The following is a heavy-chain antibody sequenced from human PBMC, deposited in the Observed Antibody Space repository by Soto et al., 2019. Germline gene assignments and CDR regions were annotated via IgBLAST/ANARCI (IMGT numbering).Heavy chain of an antibody. D-gene: IGHD1-26*01. V-gene: IGHV6-1*01. CDR3: ARDVGNSGSYYYYMDV. CDR2: TYYRSKWYN. J-gene: IGHJ6*03. Sequence: QSQTLSLTCAISGDSVSSNSAAWNWIRQSPSRGLEWLGRTYYRSKWYNDYVVSVKSRITINPDTSKNQFSLQLNSVTPEDTAVYYCARDVGNSGSYYYYMDVWGKGTTVTVSS. CDR1: GDSVSSNSAA.